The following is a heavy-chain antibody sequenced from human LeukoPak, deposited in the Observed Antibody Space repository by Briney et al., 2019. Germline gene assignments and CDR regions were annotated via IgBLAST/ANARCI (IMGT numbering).Heavy chain of an antibody. CDR1: GGTFSSYA. D-gene: IGHD4-11*01. V-gene: IGHV1-69*13. J-gene: IGHJ4*02. Sequence: SVKVSCKASGGTFSSYAISWARQAPGQGLDWMGGIIPIFGTANYAQKFQGRVTITADESTSTAYMELSSLRSEDTALYYCARAGKVDYSNYRIDYWGQGTLVTVSS. CDR3: ARAGKVDYSNYRIDY. CDR2: IIPIFGTA.